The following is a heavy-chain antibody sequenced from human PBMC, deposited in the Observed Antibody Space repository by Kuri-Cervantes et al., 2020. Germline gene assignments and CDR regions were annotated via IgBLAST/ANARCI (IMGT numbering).Heavy chain of an antibody. CDR3: AKDGDSSGYYDY. Sequence: GESLKISCAASGFTFSSYAMNWVRQAPGRGLEWVSVISDSGGSTYYADSVKGRFTISRDNSKNTLYLQMNSLRAEDTAVYYCAKDGDSSGYYDYWGQGTLVTVSS. CDR1: GFTFSSYA. V-gene: IGHV3-23*01. D-gene: IGHD3-22*01. CDR2: ISDSGGST. J-gene: IGHJ4*02.